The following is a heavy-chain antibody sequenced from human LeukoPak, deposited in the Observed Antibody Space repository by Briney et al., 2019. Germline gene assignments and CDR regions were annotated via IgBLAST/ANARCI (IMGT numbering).Heavy chain of an antibody. CDR1: GFTVSSNY. D-gene: IGHD3-10*01. CDR3: AKDLLWFGELLSTLDY. J-gene: IGHJ4*02. V-gene: IGHV3-66*01. Sequence: PGGSLRLSCAASGFTVSSNYMSWVRQAPGKGLEWVSVIYSGGSTYYADSVKGRFTISRDNSKNTLYLQMNSLRAEDTAVYYCAKDLLWFGELLSTLDYWGQGTLVTVSS. CDR2: IYSGGST.